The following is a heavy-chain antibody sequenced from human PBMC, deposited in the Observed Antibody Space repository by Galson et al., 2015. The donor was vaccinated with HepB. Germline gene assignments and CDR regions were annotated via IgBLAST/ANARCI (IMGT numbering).Heavy chain of an antibody. V-gene: IGHV5-10-1*01. CDR2: IDPSDSYT. D-gene: IGHD3-22*01. Sequence: QSGAEVKEPGESLRISCKGFGYSFSSYWISWVRQMPGKGLEWMGRIDPSDSYTNYSPSFQGHVTISVDKSINTAYLQWSSLKASDTAMYYCARRKYSSGTFDDPWGQGTLVTVSS. CDR1: GYSFSSYW. J-gene: IGHJ5*02. CDR3: ARRKYSSGTFDDP.